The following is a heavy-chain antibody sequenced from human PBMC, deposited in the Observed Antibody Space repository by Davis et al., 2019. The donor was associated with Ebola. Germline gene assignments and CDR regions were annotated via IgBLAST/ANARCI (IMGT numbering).Heavy chain of an antibody. D-gene: IGHD6-19*01. J-gene: IGHJ4*02. CDR1: GDSISSHYW. V-gene: IGHV4-4*02. Sequence: SETLSLTCAVSGDSISSHYWWSWLRQPPGKGLEWIAEISYSGRTKHNPSFKSRVTISVDKSKNQFSLSVSSVTVADSAVYYCARSSGWYYFDYWGKGSLVTVSS. CDR2: ISYSGRT. CDR3: ARSSGWYYFDY.